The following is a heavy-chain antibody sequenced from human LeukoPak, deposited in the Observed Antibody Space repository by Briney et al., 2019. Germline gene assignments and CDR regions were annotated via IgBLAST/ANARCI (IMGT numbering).Heavy chain of an antibody. CDR3: ARDGGRGVATDYDY. CDR1: GFTFSTYS. D-gene: IGHD5-12*01. V-gene: IGHV3-48*02. Sequence: GGSLRLSCAASGFTFSTYSMNWVRQAPGKGLEWVSFISNSGSAIYYADSVKGRFTISRDNAKNSLYLQMNSLRDEDTAVYYCARDGGRGVATDYDYWGQGTLVTVSS. CDR2: ISNSGSAI. J-gene: IGHJ4*02.